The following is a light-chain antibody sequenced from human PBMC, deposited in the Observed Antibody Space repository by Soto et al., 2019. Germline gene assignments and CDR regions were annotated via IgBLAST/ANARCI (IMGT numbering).Light chain of an antibody. CDR2: GAS. V-gene: IGKV3-15*01. Sequence: MSQSLAALSVYPRERATLSCRASQSVSSNLAWYQQKPGQAPRLLIYGASTRATGIPDRFSGSGSGTDFTLTISRLEPEDFAVYYCQQFSSYPLTFGGGTKVDIK. CDR1: QSVSSN. J-gene: IGKJ4*01. CDR3: QQFSSYPLT.